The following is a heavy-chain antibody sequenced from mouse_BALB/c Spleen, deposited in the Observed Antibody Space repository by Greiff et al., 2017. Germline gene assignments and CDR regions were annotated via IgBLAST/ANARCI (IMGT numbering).Heavy chain of an antibody. V-gene: IGHV5-17*02. CDR2: ISSGSSTI. CDR3: ARDRGHYYCPAWFAY. Sequence: EVKLVESGGGLVQPGGSRKLSCAASGFTFSSFGMHWVRQAPEKGLEWVAYISSGSSTIYYADTVKGRFTISRDNPKNTLFLQMSSLKSEDTAMYYCARDRGHYYCPAWFAYWGQGTLVTVSA. D-gene: IGHD1-1*01. CDR1: GFTFSSFG. J-gene: IGHJ3*01.